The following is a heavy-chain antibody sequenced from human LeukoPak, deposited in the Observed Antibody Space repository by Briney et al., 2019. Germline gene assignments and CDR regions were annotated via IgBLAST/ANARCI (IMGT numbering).Heavy chain of an antibody. D-gene: IGHD4-17*01. CDR3: ARGGAGVEITVTEIYFDY. Sequence: SQTLSLTCAISGDSVSSNSAAWNWIRQSPSRGLEWLGRTYYRSKWYNDYAVSVKSRITINLDTSKNQFSLQLNSVTPEDTAVYYCARGGAGVEITVTEIYFDYWGQGTLVTVSS. J-gene: IGHJ4*02. CDR1: GDSVSSNSAA. CDR2: TYYRSKWYN. V-gene: IGHV6-1*01.